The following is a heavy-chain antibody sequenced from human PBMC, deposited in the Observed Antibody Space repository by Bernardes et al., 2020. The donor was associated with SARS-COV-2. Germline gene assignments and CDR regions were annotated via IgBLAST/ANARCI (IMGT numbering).Heavy chain of an antibody. D-gene: IGHD1-26*01. CDR3: ARGGWSGSYFDC. J-gene: IGHJ4*02. V-gene: IGHV3-48*01. CDR1: GFTVSSYT. CDR2: ISPSGTI. Sequence: GGSLRLSCAASGFTVSSYTMNWVRQAPGKGLEWVSYISPSGTIYYADSVKGRFTISRDNAENSLYLQMNSLRTEDTAVYYCARGGWSGSYFDCWGQGALVSVSS.